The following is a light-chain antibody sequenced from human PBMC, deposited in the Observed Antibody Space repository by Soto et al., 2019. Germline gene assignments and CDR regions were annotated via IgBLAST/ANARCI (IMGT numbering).Light chain of an antibody. Sequence: IQLTQSPSSLSASVGDRVTITCRASQEIAIYLAWYQQNPGEAPKLLIYAASTLYGGVQSRFSGSGSGTDFALTITSLQAEDFATYYCQQLRMYPSTFGGGTKVEIK. CDR2: AAS. CDR3: QQLRMYPST. V-gene: IGKV1-9*01. J-gene: IGKJ4*01. CDR1: QEIAIY.